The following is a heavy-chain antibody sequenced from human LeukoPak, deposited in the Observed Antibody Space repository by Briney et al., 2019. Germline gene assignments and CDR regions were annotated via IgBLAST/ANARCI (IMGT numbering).Heavy chain of an antibody. D-gene: IGHD6-19*01. V-gene: IGHV3-23*01. CDR2: IIGXXXSP. J-gene: IGHJ4*02. CDR3: AKGRAGIDY. Sequence: PGGSLRLSCAASGFXFXSHAMXXXXXAPGXGVXWVPGIIGXXXSPYYADSVKGRFTISRENSKNTLYVQMNSLRAEDPAVYYCAKGRAGIDYWGQGTLVIVSS. CDR1: GFXFXSHA.